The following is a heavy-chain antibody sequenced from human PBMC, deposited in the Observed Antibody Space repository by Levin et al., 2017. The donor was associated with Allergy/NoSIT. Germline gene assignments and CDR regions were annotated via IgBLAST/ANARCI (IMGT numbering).Heavy chain of an antibody. Sequence: QAGGSLRLSCAASGFTFNGSAIHWVRQASGKGLEWVARIRTKAHSYEPEYAAAMKGRFTISRDDSKNTAYLQMNSLKSEDTAVYYCIQGPSGWTEYFDLWGRGTLVTVSS. CDR1: GFTFNGSA. V-gene: IGHV3-73*01. D-gene: IGHD6-19*01. J-gene: IGHJ2*01. CDR2: IRTKAHSYEP. CDR3: IQGPSGWTEYFDL.